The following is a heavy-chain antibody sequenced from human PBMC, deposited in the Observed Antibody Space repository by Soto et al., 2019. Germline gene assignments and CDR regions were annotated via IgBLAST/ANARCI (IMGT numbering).Heavy chain of an antibody. CDR1: GYSISTGYY. CDR2: VYRSGAA. D-gene: IGHD6-19*01. CDR3: ARDYPYALDVADYFDF. J-gene: IGHJ4*02. Sequence: SETLSLTCTVSGYSISTGYYWAWVRQSPGKGLEWIGSVYRSGAAYYSPTLKSRVTISVDTSKNQFSLHLKSVTAADAAVYYCARDYPYALDVADYFDFWGQGTPVTVSS. V-gene: IGHV4-38-2*02.